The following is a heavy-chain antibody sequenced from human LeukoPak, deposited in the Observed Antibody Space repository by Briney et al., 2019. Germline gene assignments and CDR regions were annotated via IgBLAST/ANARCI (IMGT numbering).Heavy chain of an antibody. J-gene: IGHJ5*02. CDR1: GGSISSYY. D-gene: IGHD6-13*01. CDR2: IYYSGST. V-gene: IGHV4-59*01. Sequence: SETLSLTCTVSGGSISSYYWSWIRQPPGKGLEWIGYIYYSGSTNYNPSLKSRVTISVDTSKNQFSLKLSSVTAADTAVYYCARGRSSSSWDNWFDPWGQGTLVTVSS. CDR3: ARGRSSSSWDNWFDP.